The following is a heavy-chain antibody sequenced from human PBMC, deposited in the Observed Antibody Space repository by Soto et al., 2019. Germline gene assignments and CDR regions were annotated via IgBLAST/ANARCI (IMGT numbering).Heavy chain of an antibody. J-gene: IGHJ4*02. D-gene: IGHD2-15*01. V-gene: IGHV3-48*02. Sequence: PGGSLRLSCAASGFGFSYYAMHWVRQAPGKGLESISYISSNIITVHYADSVKGRFTISRDNAPNSLYLQLDGLRDEDTAVYYCARDRRYAEYSIDYWGQGTLVTVSS. CDR1: GFGFSYYA. CDR3: ARDRRYAEYSIDY. CDR2: ISSNIITV.